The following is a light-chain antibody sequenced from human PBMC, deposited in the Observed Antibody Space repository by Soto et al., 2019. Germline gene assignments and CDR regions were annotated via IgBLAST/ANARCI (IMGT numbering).Light chain of an antibody. CDR3: QQRGNWPPWT. Sequence: EIVLTQSPATLSLSPEERATLSCRASQSVSSYLAWYQQKPGQAPRLLIYDASNRATGIPARFSGSGSGTDFTLTISSLEPEDFAVYYCQQRGNWPPWTFGQGTKVEIK. J-gene: IGKJ1*01. V-gene: IGKV3-11*01. CDR1: QSVSSY. CDR2: DAS.